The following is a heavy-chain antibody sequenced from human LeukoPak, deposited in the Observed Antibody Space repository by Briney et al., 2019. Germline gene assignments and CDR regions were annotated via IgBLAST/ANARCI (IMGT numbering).Heavy chain of an antibody. CDR2: IHHSGRS. J-gene: IGHJ4*02. D-gene: IGHD3-10*01. Sequence: SETLSLTCTVSADSLSSGGHYWAWIRQFPGKGLESIGFIHHSGRSRHNPSLKDRVAISVDTSRKQLALKLSSVTAADTAVYYCARGGNRFGGFYFDYWGQGIQVIVSS. CDR3: ARGGNRFGGFYFDY. CDR1: ADSLSSGGHY. V-gene: IGHV4-31*03.